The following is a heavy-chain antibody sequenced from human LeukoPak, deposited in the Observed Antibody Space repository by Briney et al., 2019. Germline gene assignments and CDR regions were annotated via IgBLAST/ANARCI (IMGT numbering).Heavy chain of an antibody. CDR3: ARYVGGGNSGGFDY. Sequence: PGRSLRLSCAASGLTFNSYDMHWIRQAPGKGLEWVALIWYDGSNKYYPDSVRGRFTISRDNSKNTLYLQMNSLRAEDTALYYCARYVGGGNSGGFDYWGQGTLVIVSS. CDR2: IWYDGSNK. CDR1: GLTFNSYD. J-gene: IGHJ4*02. D-gene: IGHD4-23*01. V-gene: IGHV3-33*01.